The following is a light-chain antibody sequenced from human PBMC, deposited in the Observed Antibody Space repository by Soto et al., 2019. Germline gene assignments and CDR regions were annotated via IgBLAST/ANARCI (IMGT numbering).Light chain of an antibody. CDR1: QNIRNW. CDR3: QQYDSYWT. J-gene: IGKJ1*01. V-gene: IGKV1-5*01. CDR2: DVS. Sequence: DIQMTQSPSTLSASIGDRVTITCRASQNIRNWLAWYQQKPGKAPKLLIYDVSSLESGVPPRFSGSGSGTDFTLTIIGLQPDDFATYYCQQYDSYWTFGQGTKVDI.